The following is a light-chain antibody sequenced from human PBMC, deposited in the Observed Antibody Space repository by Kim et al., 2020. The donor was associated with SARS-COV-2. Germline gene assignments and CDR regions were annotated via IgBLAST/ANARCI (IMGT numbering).Light chain of an antibody. CDR1: QIASTN. CDR3: QQRSNWPLS. Sequence: WSPGDDSTNSRRSIQIASTNKAWYQQKPGRSLRVFIYHASDSAPGIPARYSGNGSGTDFPLTISILVPEDFAVYYYQQRSNWPLSFGGGTKVDIK. CDR2: HAS. V-gene: IGKV3-11*01. J-gene: IGKJ4*01.